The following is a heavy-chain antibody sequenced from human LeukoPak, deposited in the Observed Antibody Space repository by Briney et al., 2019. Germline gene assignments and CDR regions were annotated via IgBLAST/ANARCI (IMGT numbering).Heavy chain of an antibody. CDR1: GDSISRGRYY. D-gene: IGHD1-26*01. CDR3: ARSFSEKFYFES. V-gene: IGHV4-61*02. J-gene: IGHJ4*02. Sequence: PSQTLSLTCTVSGDSISRGRYYWSWVRQPAGKELEWIGRIYASGKTDYNPYAPSLKSRVAMSLDTSKNQVSLYLTSVTAADTAMYFCARSFSEKFYFESWGQGTLVTVSS. CDR2: IYASGKT.